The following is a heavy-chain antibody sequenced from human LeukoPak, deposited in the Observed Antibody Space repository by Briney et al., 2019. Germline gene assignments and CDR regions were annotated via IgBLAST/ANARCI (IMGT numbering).Heavy chain of an antibody. CDR3: ARVGNYDSSGYYQGNYYYYMDV. Sequence: SVKVSCKASGGTFSSYAISWVRQAPGQGLEWMGGIIPIFGTANYAQKFQGRVTITADESTSTAYMELSSLRSEDTAVYYCARVGNYDSSGYYQGNYYYYMDVWGKGTTVTVSS. J-gene: IGHJ6*03. CDR1: GGTFSSYA. CDR2: IIPIFGTA. V-gene: IGHV1-69*13. D-gene: IGHD3-22*01.